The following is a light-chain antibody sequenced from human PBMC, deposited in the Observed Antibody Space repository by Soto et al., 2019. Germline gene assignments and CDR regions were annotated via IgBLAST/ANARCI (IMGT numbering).Light chain of an antibody. V-gene: IGLV2-14*03. CDR1: SSDVGGYNF. Sequence: QSALTQPASVSGSPGQSITISCTGTSSDVGGYNFVSWYQHHPGKAPKVVIYDVTSRPSGVSSRFSGSRSGNTASLTIFGLQAEDEADYYCSSYTTNYSVVFGGGTKLTV. CDR3: SSYTTNYSVV. CDR2: DVT. J-gene: IGLJ2*01.